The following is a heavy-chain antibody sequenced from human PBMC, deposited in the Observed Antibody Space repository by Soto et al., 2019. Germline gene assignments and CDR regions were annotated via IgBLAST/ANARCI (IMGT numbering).Heavy chain of an antibody. CDR1: GGSISSYY. D-gene: IGHD2-2*01. CDR3: ARHLGYCSSTSCQPDYYYYMDV. Sequence: PSETLSLTCTVSGGSISSYYWSWIRQPPGKGLEWIGYIYYSGSTNYNPSLKSRVTISVDTSKNQFSLKLSSVTAADTAVYYCARHLGYCSSTSCQPDYYYYMDVWGKGTKVTVSS. CDR2: IYYSGST. V-gene: IGHV4-59*08. J-gene: IGHJ6*03.